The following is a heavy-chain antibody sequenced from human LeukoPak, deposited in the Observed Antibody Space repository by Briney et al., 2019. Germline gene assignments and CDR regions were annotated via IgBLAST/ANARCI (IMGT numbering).Heavy chain of an antibody. CDR2: IYTNGGA. Sequence: SETLSLTCTVSGGSVTSGNYYWNWIRQPAGKGLEWIGRIYTNGGASYNPSLKSRVTISIDASKNQFSLKLSSVTAADTADYYFAREPPGYWGQGVLVTVSS. CDR3: AREPPGY. V-gene: IGHV4-61*02. J-gene: IGHJ4*02. CDR1: GGSVTSGNYY.